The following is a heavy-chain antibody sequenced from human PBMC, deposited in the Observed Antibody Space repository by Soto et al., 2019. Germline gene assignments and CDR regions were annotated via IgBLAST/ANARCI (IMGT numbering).Heavy chain of an antibody. V-gene: IGHV5-51*01. Sequence: PGESLKISCKGSGYSFTSYWNGWVRQMPGKGLEWMGIIYPGDSDTRYSPSFQGQATISADKSISTAYLQWSSLKASDTAMYYCARSGGYCSGGSCYSTPFRLLRPRYYYYYGMDVWGQGTTVTVSS. CDR2: IYPGDSDT. CDR3: ARSGGYCSGGSCYSTPFRLLRPRYYYYYGMDV. J-gene: IGHJ6*02. D-gene: IGHD2-15*01. CDR1: GYSFTSYW.